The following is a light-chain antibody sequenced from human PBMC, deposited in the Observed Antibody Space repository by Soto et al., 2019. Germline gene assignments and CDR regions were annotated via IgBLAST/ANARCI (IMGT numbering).Light chain of an antibody. Sequence: EIVLTQSPGTLSFSPGERATLSCRASQSVSSSYLAWYQQKPGQAPRLLTYGASSRATGIPDRFSGSGSGTDFTLTISRLEPEDFEVYYCQQYGSSFGQRTRLEIK. CDR1: QSVSSSY. J-gene: IGKJ5*01. CDR2: GAS. CDR3: QQYGSS. V-gene: IGKV3-20*01.